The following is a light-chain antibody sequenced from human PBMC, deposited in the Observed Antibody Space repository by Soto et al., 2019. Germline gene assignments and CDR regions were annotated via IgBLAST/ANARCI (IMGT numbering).Light chain of an antibody. V-gene: IGKV3-11*01. J-gene: IGKJ1*01. CDR1: QSVSTY. CDR3: QQSSNWQGT. CDR2: DAS. Sequence: EIVLTQSPATLSLSPGERATLSCRASQSVSTYLAWYQQKAGRPPRPLIYDASKRAPGIPARFSGSGSGTDFTLTISSLEPEDFAVYYCQQSSNWQGTFGRGTKVDIK.